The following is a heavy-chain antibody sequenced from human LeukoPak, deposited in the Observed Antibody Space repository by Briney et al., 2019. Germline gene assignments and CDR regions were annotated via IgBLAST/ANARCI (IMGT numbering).Heavy chain of an antibody. CDR3: ARTRGSSGLTYYYYGMDV. CDR2: IYPGDSDT. Sequence: GESLKISRKGSGYSFTSYWIGWVRQMPGKGLEWMGIIYPGDSDTRYSPSFQGQVTISADKSISTAYLQWSSLKASDTAMYYCARTRGSSGLTYYYYGMDVWGKGTTVTVSS. J-gene: IGHJ6*04. D-gene: IGHD6-19*01. CDR1: GYSFTSYW. V-gene: IGHV5-51*01.